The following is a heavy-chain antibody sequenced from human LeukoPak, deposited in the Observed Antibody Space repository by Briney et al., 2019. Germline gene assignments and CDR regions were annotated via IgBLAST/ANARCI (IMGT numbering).Heavy chain of an antibody. J-gene: IGHJ4*02. CDR1: GFTVTSNY. V-gene: IGHV3-66*01. CDR3: ASKLTSGY. CDR2: IYSGGTT. D-gene: IGHD4-17*01. Sequence: PGGSLRLSCVVSGFTVTSNYMSWVRQAPGKGLEWVSVIYSGGTTNYADSVKGRFTVYRDNSKNTLYLQMNSLRAEDMAVYYCASKLTSGYWGQGTLVTVSS.